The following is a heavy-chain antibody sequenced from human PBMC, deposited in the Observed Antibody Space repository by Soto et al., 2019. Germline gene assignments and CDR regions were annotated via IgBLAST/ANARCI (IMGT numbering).Heavy chain of an antibody. CDR2: ISAYNGNT. CDR3: ASSNRYFDWLLDGSGAFDI. J-gene: IGHJ3*02. CDR1: GYTFTSYD. D-gene: IGHD3-9*01. Sequence: ASVKVSCKASGYTFTSYDINWVRQAPGQGLEWMGWISAYNGNTSYAQKLQGRVTMTTDTSTSTAYMELRSLRSDDTAVYYCASSNRYFDWLLDGSGAFDIWGQGTMVTVSS. V-gene: IGHV1-18*01.